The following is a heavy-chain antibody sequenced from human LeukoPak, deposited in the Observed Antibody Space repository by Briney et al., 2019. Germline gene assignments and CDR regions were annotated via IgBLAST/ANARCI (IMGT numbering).Heavy chain of an antibody. CDR2: IRYDGGNE. V-gene: IGHV3-30*02. CDR1: GFSFTTYG. CDR3: AKVKVPAITDYHYMDV. J-gene: IGHJ6*03. Sequence: PRGSLRLSCAASGFSFTTYGMHWVRQAPGKGLEWVAFIRYDGGNEYYADSVKGRFTISRDNSKNTLYLQMNSLRPEDTAVYYCAKVKVPAITDYHYMDVWGKGTTVTVSS. D-gene: IGHD2-2*01.